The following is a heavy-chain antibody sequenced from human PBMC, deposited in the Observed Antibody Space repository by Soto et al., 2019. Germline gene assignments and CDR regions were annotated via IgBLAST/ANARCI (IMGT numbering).Heavy chain of an antibody. D-gene: IGHD2-15*01. CDR2: IYYTGST. Sequence: SETLSLTCTVSGGSISSGGYYWSWIRQHPGKGLEWIGYIYYTGSTYYNPSLKSRVTISVDTSKNQFSLKLSSVTAAGTAVYFCARVLAATHTDYWGQGTLVTVSS. CDR3: ARVLAATHTDY. J-gene: IGHJ4*02. V-gene: IGHV4-31*03. CDR1: GGSISSGGYY.